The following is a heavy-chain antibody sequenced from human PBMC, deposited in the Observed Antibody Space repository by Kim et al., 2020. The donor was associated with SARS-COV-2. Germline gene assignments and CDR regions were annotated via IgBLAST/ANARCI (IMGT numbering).Heavy chain of an antibody. J-gene: IGHJ4*02. CDR3: ARDHRSCSSSTCYGEAIDY. D-gene: IGHD2-2*01. CDR1: GYTFTSYG. Sequence: ASVKVSCKASGYTFTSYGMHWVRQAPGQRLEWMGWINAGTGNTKYSQKFEGRVTITRDTSASTAYMALSSPRSEDTAVYYCARDHRSCSSSTCYGEAIDYWGQRTLVTVSS. V-gene: IGHV1-3*01. CDR2: INAGTGNT.